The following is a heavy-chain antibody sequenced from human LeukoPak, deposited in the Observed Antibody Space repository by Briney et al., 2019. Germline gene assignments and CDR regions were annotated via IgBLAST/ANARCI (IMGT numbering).Heavy chain of an antibody. D-gene: IGHD2-15*01. Sequence: ASETLSLTCTVSGGSINNYYWSWIRQPAGKGLEWIGRIYTRGSTNYNLSLKSRVTMSVDTSKNQFSLKLSSVTAADTAVYYCARGRYCSADICSGGDAFDIWGQGTMVSVSS. CDR3: ARGRYCSADICSGGDAFDI. CDR2: IYTRGST. CDR1: GGSINNYY. J-gene: IGHJ3*02. V-gene: IGHV4-4*07.